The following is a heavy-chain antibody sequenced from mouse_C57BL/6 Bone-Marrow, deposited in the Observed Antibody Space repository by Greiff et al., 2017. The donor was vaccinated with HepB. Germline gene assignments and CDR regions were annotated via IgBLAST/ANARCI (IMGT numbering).Heavy chain of an antibody. CDR1: GYSITSGYY. Sequence: DVKLQESGPGLVKPSQSLSLTCSVTGYSITSGYYWNWIRQFPGNKLEWMGYISYDGSNNYNPSLKNRISITRDTSKNQFFLKLNSVTTEDTATYYCARIYGSSLYWYFDVWGTGTTVTVSS. J-gene: IGHJ1*03. D-gene: IGHD1-1*01. V-gene: IGHV3-6*01. CDR2: ISYDGSN. CDR3: ARIYGSSLYWYFDV.